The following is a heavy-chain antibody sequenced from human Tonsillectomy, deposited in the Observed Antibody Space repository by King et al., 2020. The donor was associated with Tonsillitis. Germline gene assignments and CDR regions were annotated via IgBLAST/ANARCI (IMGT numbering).Heavy chain of an antibody. Sequence: QLVQSGTEVKKPGESLKISCKGSGYRFISYWIGWVRQMPGKGLEWMGIVYPGDSDTRYSPSFQGQVSISADKSISTAYLQWSSLKASDTAMYYCARPIVGATLEAFDIWGQGTMVTVSS. J-gene: IGHJ3*02. CDR3: ARPIVGATLEAFDI. CDR2: VYPGDSDT. D-gene: IGHD1-26*01. V-gene: IGHV5-51*01. CDR1: GYRFISYW.